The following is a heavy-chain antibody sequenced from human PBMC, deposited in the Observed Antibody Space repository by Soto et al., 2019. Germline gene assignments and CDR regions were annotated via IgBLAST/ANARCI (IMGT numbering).Heavy chain of an antibody. CDR2: MNPNSGNT. Sequence: GASVKVSCKASGYTFTSYDINWVRQATGQGLEWMGWMNPNSGNTGYAQKFQGRVTMTRNTSISSAYMELSSLRSEDTAVYYSARGDYYDGSGYYYFYYFDYWGQGTLVTVSS. CDR3: ARGDYYDGSGYYYFYYFDY. CDR1: GYTFTSYD. D-gene: IGHD3-22*01. V-gene: IGHV1-8*01. J-gene: IGHJ4*02.